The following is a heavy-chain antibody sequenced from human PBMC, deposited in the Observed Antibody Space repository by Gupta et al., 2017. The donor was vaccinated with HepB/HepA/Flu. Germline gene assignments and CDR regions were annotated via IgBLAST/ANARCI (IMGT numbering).Heavy chain of an antibody. CDR1: GITLSTYP. CDR3: AKGRPVAGAF. D-gene: IGHD6-19*01. CDR2: IITTGGNK. Sequence: EEHLLESGGDLVQPGGSLRLSCAASGITLSTYPMSWVRQTPEKGLEWVSIITTGGNKLYADSVKGRFTISRDIAKNTLYLQMSDXRVDDTAVXFSAKGRPVAGAFWGQGTLVTVSS. V-gene: IGHV3-23*01. J-gene: IGHJ4*02.